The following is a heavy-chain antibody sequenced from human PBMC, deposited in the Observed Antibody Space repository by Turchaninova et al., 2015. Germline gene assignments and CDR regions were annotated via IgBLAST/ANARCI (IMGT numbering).Heavy chain of an antibody. Sequence: QVQLPESGPGLVKPSETLSLSWPVPGFSVSSDYHWGWIRRPPGKGLEWIGSVYHSGRTYYNPSPKSRVTISVDTSKNQFSLKLTSVTAADTAVYYCARRTGYSSSVPYYFDFWGQGTLVTVSS. J-gene: IGHJ4*02. CDR2: VYHSGRT. CDR1: GFSVSSDYH. CDR3: ARRTGYSSSVPYYFDF. D-gene: IGHD6-13*01. V-gene: IGHV4-38-2*01.